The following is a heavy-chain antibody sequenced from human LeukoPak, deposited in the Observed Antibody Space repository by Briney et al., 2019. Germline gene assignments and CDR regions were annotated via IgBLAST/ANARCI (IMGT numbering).Heavy chain of an antibody. V-gene: IGHV3-23*01. D-gene: IGHD6-19*01. J-gene: IGHJ4*02. CDR2: IPASGGTT. Sequence: GGSLRLSCAASGFTFSSNVMIWVRQAPGKGLEWVSSIPASGGTTYYADSVKGRFTISRDNSKNSLYLQMNSLRAEDTAVYYCAKESSGGWYFDYWGQGTLVTVSS. CDR1: GFTFSSNV. CDR3: AKESSGGWYFDY.